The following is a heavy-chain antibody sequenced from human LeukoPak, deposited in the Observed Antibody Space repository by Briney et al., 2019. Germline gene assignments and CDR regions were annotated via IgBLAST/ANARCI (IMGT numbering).Heavy chain of an antibody. V-gene: IGHV4-39*02. CDR2: VFRTGST. D-gene: IGHD3-10*01. CDR3: ARRVGFYGSGSLNYFDP. Sequence: SETLSLTCTVSGVSIGSSSYYWGWIRQPPGKGLEWIGSVFRTGSTYYSASLKSRVSISVDTTKNHFALKVTSVTAADTAMYFCARRVGFYGSGSLNYFDPWGQGILVSVSS. J-gene: IGHJ5*01. CDR1: GVSIGSSSYY.